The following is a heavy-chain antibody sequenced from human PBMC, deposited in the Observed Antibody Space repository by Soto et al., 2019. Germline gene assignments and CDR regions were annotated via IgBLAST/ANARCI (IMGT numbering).Heavy chain of an antibody. J-gene: IGHJ4*02. Sequence: SETLSLTCTVSGGSISSGGYYWSWIRQHPGKGLEWIGYIYYSGSTYYNPSLKSRVTISVDTSKNQFSLKLSSVAAADTAVYYCAGMWYSSSWYRDYWGQGTLVTVSS. CDR2: IYYSGST. D-gene: IGHD6-13*01. CDR1: GGSISSGGYY. CDR3: AGMWYSSSWYRDY. V-gene: IGHV4-31*03.